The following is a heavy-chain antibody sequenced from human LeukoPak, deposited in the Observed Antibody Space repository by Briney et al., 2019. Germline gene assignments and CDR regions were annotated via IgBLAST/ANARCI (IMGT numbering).Heavy chain of an antibody. V-gene: IGHV1-18*01. Sequence: ASVNVSCKASGYTFTNHGFSWVRQPPGQGLEWVGWISAYNGYTNYAQKLQDRVTMTTDTSTSTAYMELRSLRSDDTAVYYCARSPDYYESSGRDGFDIWGQGTMVTVSS. CDR2: ISAYNGYT. CDR1: GYTFTNHG. CDR3: ARSPDYYESSGRDGFDI. J-gene: IGHJ3*02. D-gene: IGHD3-22*01.